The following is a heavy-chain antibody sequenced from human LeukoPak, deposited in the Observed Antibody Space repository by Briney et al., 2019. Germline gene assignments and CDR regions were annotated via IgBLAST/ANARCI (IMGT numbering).Heavy chain of an antibody. Sequence: SETLSLTCTVSGYSISSGYYWGWIRQPPGKGLEWIGSIYHSGSTYYNPSLKSRVTISVDTSKNQFSLELSSVTAADTAVYYCARVSVGATGYYYYYYMDVWGKGTTVTVSS. D-gene: IGHD1-26*01. CDR3: ARVSVGATGYYYYYYMDV. J-gene: IGHJ6*03. CDR2: IYHSGST. V-gene: IGHV4-38-2*02. CDR1: GYSISSGYY.